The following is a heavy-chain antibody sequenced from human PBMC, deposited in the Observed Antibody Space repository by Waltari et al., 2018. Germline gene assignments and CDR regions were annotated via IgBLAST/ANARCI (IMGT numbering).Heavy chain of an antibody. V-gene: IGHV4-38-2*01. CDR3: ARVGKRLFRLLNSYFDY. J-gene: IGHJ4*02. CDR2: IYHSGST. Sequence: QVQLQESGPGLVKPSETLSLTCAVSGYSISSGYYWGWIRQPPGKGLEWIGSIYHSGSTYYNPSLKSRVTISVDTSKNQVSLKLSSVTAADTAVYYCARVGKRLFRLLNSYFDYWGQGTLVTVSS. D-gene: IGHD2-15*01. CDR1: GYSISSGYY.